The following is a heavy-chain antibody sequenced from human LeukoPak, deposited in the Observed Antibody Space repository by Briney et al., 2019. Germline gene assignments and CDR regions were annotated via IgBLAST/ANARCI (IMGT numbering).Heavy chain of an antibody. J-gene: IGHJ4*02. V-gene: IGHV3-43*01. D-gene: IGHD6-13*01. CDR3: VKGPTHSANWYAALDY. CDR2: ITWTGGNT. Sequence: GGSLRLSCAASGFNFDDYTMHWVRQAPGKGLEWVSLITWTGGNTYYADSVKGRFTISRDNFKRSLYLQVNSLRTEDTALYYCVKGPTHSANWYAALDYWGQGTLVTVSS. CDR1: GFNFDDYT.